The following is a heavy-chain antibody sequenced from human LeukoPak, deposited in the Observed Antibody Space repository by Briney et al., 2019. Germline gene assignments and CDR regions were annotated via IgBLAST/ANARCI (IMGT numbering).Heavy chain of an antibody. J-gene: IGHJ6*04. CDR1: GFTVSSNY. D-gene: IGHD3-10*01. CDR3: AGEITMARGKSSAYYYGMDV. CDR2: IYSGGST. V-gene: IGHV3-53*01. Sequence: PGGSLRLSCAASGFTVSSNYMSWVRQAPGKGLEWVSVIYSGGSTYYADSVKGRFTISRDNSKNTLYLQMNSLRAEDTAVYYCAGEITMARGKSSAYYYGMDVWGKGTTVTVSS.